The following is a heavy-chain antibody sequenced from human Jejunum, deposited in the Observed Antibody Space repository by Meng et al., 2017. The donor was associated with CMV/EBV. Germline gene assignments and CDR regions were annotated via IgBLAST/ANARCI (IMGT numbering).Heavy chain of an antibody. D-gene: IGHD3-10*01. CDR2: ISRSSDNI. CDR3: TRDREDFYGSNLLDF. Sequence: SGFHFSTYTRNWVGQAPGKGLEWVSSISRSSDNIFYADSVKGRFTVSRDNARNSLYLQMNSVRAEDTAVYYCTRDREDFYGSNLLDFWGQGALVTVSS. V-gene: IGHV3-21*01. J-gene: IGHJ4*02. CDR1: GFHFSTYT.